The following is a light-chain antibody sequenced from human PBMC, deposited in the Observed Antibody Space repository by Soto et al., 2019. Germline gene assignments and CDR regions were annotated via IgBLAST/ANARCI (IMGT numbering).Light chain of an antibody. CDR3: QSYNTSDHWV. CDR1: SGSIASHY. J-gene: IGLJ3*02. V-gene: IGLV6-57*04. CDR2: EDK. Sequence: NFMLTQPHSMSESPGKTITISCTRSSGSIASHYVQWYQQRPGSAPTTVIYEDKRRPSGVPDRFSGSIDSASNYASLPVSRIEAADEAEYYCQSYNTSDHWVFGGGTKLTV.